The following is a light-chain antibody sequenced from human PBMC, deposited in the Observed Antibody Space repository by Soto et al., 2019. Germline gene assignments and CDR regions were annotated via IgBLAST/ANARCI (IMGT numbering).Light chain of an antibody. CDR1: QSISNH. CDR2: AAS. Sequence: DIQMTRSPSSLSASLEDRVIITCRASQSISNHLNWYQQKPGKAPKLLIFAASSLQSGVPSRFSGSRSGPDFTLTISSLQPEDFATYYCQQSYSSPPTFGQGTKVDI. CDR3: QQSYSSPPT. V-gene: IGKV1-39*01. J-gene: IGKJ1*01.